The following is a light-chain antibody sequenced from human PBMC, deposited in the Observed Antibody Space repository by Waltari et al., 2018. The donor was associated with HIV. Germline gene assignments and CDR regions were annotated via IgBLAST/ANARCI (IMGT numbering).Light chain of an antibody. CDR1: SPNIGSNY. Sequence: QSVLTQPPSASGTPGQRVTISCSGSSPNIGSNYGYWYQQLPGTAPKLLIYRNKQRPAGVPDRFSGSKSGTSASRAISGLRSEDEADYYCAAWDDSLSGYVFGTGTKVTVL. CDR3: AAWDDSLSGYV. CDR2: RNK. V-gene: IGLV1-47*01. J-gene: IGLJ1*01.